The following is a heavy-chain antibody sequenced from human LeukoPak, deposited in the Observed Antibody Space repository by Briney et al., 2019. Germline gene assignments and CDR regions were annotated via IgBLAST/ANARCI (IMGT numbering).Heavy chain of an antibody. J-gene: IGHJ5*02. CDR1: GGSINSYY. D-gene: IGHD3-3*01. Sequence: SETLSLTCTLSGGSINSYYWSWIRQPPGKGLEWIGYIYYSGSTNYSPSLKSRVTISVDTSKNQFSLKLSSVTAADTAVYYCAQAISGHWFDPWGQGTLVTVSS. CDR2: IYYSGST. V-gene: IGHV4-59*01. CDR3: AQAISGHWFDP.